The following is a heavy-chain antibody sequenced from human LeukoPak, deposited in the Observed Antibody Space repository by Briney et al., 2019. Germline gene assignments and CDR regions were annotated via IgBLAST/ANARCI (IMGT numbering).Heavy chain of an antibody. Sequence: GGSLRLSCAASRFTFSSYAMSWVRQAPGKGLEWVSGISGSGGSTYYADSVKGRFTISRDNAKNSLYLQMNSLRAEDTAVYYCARRRDSGSLQHFDYWGQGTLVTVSS. CDR2: ISGSGGST. CDR1: RFTFSSYA. V-gene: IGHV3-23*01. CDR3: ARRRDSGSLQHFDY. J-gene: IGHJ4*02. D-gene: IGHD1-26*01.